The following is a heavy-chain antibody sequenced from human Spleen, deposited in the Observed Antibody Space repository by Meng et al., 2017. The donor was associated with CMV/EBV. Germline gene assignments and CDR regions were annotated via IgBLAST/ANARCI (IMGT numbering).Heavy chain of an antibody. V-gene: IGHV3-11*04. CDR2: ISSSGSTI. Sequence: GGSLRLSCAASGFTFSDYYMSWIRQAPGKGLEWVSYISSSGSTIYYADSVKGRFTISRDNTKNSLYLQMNSLRAEDTAVYYCARDDGSGNVYDFYFGMDVWGPGTTVTVSS. J-gene: IGHJ6*02. CDR3: ARDDGSGNVYDFYFGMDV. CDR1: GFTFSDYY. D-gene: IGHD3-10*01.